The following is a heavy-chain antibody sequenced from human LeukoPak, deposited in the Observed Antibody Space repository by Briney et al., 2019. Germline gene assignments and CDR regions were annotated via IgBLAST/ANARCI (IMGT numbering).Heavy chain of an antibody. Sequence: SETLSLTCTVSGGSISTHYWNWMRQSPGKGLEWIGYIYDNGNTNFNASLKSRVTISVDTSKKQVSLKLSSVTAADTAIYYCARGGGSSSPRGTWFDPWGQGTLVIVSS. CDR3: ARGGGSSSPRGTWFDP. D-gene: IGHD2-2*01. CDR2: IYDNGNT. CDR1: GGSISTHY. J-gene: IGHJ5*02. V-gene: IGHV4-59*11.